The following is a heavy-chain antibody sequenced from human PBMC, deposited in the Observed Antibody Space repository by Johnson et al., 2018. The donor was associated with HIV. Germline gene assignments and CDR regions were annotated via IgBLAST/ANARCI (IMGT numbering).Heavy chain of an antibody. D-gene: IGHD2-15*01. CDR3: AKDGGRLRTDAFDI. CDR1: GFTFSSYW. Sequence: VLLVESGGDLVQPGGSLRLSCAASGFTFSSYWMHWVRQAPGKGLVWVSRINSDGSGTSHADFVKGRFTVSRDNAKNTLYLQMHSLRAEDTAVYYCAKDGGRLRTDAFDIWGQGTMVTVSS. CDR2: INSDGSGT. J-gene: IGHJ3*02. V-gene: IGHV3-74*01.